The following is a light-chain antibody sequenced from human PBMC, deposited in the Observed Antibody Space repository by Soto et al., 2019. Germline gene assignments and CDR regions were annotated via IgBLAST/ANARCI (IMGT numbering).Light chain of an antibody. V-gene: IGKV4-1*01. CDR2: WAS. CDR3: IQTLQTPLT. Sequence: DIVMTQSPDSLAVSLGERATINCKASQSVFYTSVNKDYLAWYQHKEGHPPKLLIYWASTRESGVPDRFSGSGSGTDFTLKISRVEAEDFGVYYCIQTLQTPLTFGGGTKVDIK. J-gene: IGKJ4*01. CDR1: QSVFYTSVNKDY.